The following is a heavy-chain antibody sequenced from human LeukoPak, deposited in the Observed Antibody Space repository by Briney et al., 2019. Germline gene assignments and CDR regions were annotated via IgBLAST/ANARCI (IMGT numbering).Heavy chain of an antibody. D-gene: IGHD6-19*01. CDR1: GFTVSSNY. CDR2: IYSGGST. CDR3: ARSNWGKVAGTYFDY. V-gene: IGHV3-53*01. J-gene: IGHJ4*02. Sequence: SGGSLRLSCAASGFTVSSNYMSWVRQAPGKGLEWVSVIYSGGSTYYADSVKGRFTISRDNSKNTLYLQMNSLRAEDTAVYYCARSNWGKVAGTYFDYWGQGTLVTVSS.